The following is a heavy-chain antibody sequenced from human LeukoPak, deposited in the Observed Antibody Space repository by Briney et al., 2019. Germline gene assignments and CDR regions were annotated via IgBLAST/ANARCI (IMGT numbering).Heavy chain of an antibody. V-gene: IGHV4-39*07. CDR1: GGSISSSSYY. J-gene: IGHJ6*02. CDR2: IYYSGST. CDR3: AREEQGNYYYYYGMDV. Sequence: SETLSLTCTVSGGSISSSSYYWGWIRQPPGKGLEWIGSIYYSGSTYYSPSLKSRVTISVDTSKNQFSLKLSSVTAADTAVYYCAREEQGNYYYYYGMDVWGQGTTVTVSS. D-gene: IGHD1-26*01.